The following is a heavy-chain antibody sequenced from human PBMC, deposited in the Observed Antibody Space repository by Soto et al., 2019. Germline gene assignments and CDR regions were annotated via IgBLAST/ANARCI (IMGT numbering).Heavy chain of an antibody. CDR2: ISLSGST. CDR3: ARGLAGAWYGLDC. Sequence: SETLSLTCAVSGGSISSSHWWSWVRQPPGEGLEWIGEISLSGSTNYNPSLKSRVSISVDRSKDQFSLNLYPVTAADTAVYYCARGLAGAWYGLDCWGQGTLVTVSS. D-gene: IGHD6-19*01. J-gene: IGHJ4*02. V-gene: IGHV4-4*02. CDR1: GGSISSSHW.